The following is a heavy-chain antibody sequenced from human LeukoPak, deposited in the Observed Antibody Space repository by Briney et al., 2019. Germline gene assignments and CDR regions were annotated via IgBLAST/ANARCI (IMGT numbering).Heavy chain of an antibody. Sequence: ASVKVSCKASGYTFTGYYMHWVRQAPGQGLEWMGWINPNSGGTNYAQKFQGRVTMTRDTSISTAYVELSRLRSDDTAVYYCARAPREDYYGSGSYYNFGYDYWGQGTLVTVSS. CDR3: ARAPREDYYGSGSYYNFGYDY. V-gene: IGHV1-2*02. CDR2: INPNSGGT. CDR1: GYTFTGYY. D-gene: IGHD3-10*01. J-gene: IGHJ4*02.